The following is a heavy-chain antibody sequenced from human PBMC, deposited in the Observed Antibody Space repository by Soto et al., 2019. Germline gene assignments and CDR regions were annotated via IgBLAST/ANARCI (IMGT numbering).Heavy chain of an antibody. CDR1: GFTFSNYA. Sequence: EVQLLESGGGLVQPGGSLRLSCAASGFTFSNYAMTWVRQAPGKGLEWVSVISGSGGRLYYADSVKGRFTISRDNSKNTLYLQMNSLRAEDTAVYHCAKATYYYDSSGYYRVYFDYWGQGTLVTVSS. D-gene: IGHD3-22*01. CDR2: ISGSGGRL. V-gene: IGHV3-23*01. CDR3: AKATYYYDSSGYYRVYFDY. J-gene: IGHJ4*02.